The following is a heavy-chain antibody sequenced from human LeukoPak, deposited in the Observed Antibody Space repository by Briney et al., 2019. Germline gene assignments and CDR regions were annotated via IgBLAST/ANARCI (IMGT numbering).Heavy chain of an antibody. D-gene: IGHD6-13*01. CDR3: AGDDPRIAAAVGY. CDR1: GGSISSSNW. J-gene: IGHJ4*02. CDR2: IYHSGST. Sequence: SETLSLTCAVSGGSISSSNWWSWVRQPPGKGLEWIGEIYHSGSTNYNPSLKSRVTISVDKSKNQFSLKLSSVTAADTAVYYCAGDDPRIAAAVGYWGQGTLVTVSS. V-gene: IGHV4-4*02.